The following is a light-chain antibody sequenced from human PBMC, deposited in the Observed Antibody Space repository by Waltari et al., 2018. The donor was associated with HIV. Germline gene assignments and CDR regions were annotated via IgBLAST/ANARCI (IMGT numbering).Light chain of an antibody. Sequence: DVKMTQSPSSLSASVGDTFTITCRASEDVLTYVNWYQQKLGKAPKLLMYAASSLQSGVPLRFSGSGSGTHFNFTINSLQVEDFATYYCQQHLRTPLTFGGGTRVEI. J-gene: IGKJ4*01. CDR2: AAS. CDR3: QQHLRTPLT. V-gene: IGKV1-39*01. CDR1: EDVLTY.